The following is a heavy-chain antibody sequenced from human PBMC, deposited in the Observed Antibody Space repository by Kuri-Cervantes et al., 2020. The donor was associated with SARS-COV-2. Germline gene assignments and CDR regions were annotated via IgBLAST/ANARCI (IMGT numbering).Heavy chain of an antibody. CDR2: VSYDGSNK. Sequence: GESLKISCAASGFSFSHSAMHWIRQAPGKGLEWVAIVSYDGSNKYYADSVKGRFTISRDNSKNTLYLQMDSLRTEDTAVYYCARGIAARRGYYYYGMDVWGQGTTVTVSS. J-gene: IGHJ6*02. CDR3: ARGIAARRGYYYYGMDV. CDR1: GFSFSHSA. V-gene: IGHV3-30-3*01. D-gene: IGHD6-6*01.